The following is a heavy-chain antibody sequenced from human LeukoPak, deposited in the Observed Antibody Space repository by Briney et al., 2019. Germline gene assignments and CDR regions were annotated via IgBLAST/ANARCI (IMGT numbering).Heavy chain of an antibody. Sequence: SVKLSCKASGGSFSSYAISWVRQPHGQGLEWMGGIIPIFGTANYAQKFQGRVTITADESTSTAYMELSSLRSEDTAVYYCAETRGRPHYYYGMDVWGKGTTVTVSS. CDR1: GGSFSSYA. D-gene: IGHD1-1*01. V-gene: IGHV1-69*13. CDR2: IIPIFGTA. CDR3: AETRGRPHYYYGMDV. J-gene: IGHJ6*04.